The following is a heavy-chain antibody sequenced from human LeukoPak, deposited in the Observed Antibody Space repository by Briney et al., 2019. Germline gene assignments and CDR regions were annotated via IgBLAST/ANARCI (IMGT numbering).Heavy chain of an antibody. D-gene: IGHD3-22*01. V-gene: IGHV3-48*01. CDR3: ARDQRYYYDSSGHFDY. CDR1: GFTFSNYS. J-gene: IGHJ4*02. CDR2: ISSSRSTI. Sequence: GGSLRLSCAASGFTFSNYSMNWVRQAPGKGLEWVPYISSSRSTIHYADSVKGRFTISRDNAKKSLYLQMNSLRAEDTAVYYCARDQRYYYDSSGHFDYWGQGALVTVSS.